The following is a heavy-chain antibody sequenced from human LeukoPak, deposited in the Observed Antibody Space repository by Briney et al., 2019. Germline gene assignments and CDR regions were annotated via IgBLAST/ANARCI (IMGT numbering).Heavy chain of an antibody. CDR2: ISSSSSYT. CDR1: GFTFSDYY. V-gene: IGHV3-11*06. CDR3: GRGGYGAYLIVY. J-gene: IGHJ4*02. D-gene: IGHD4-17*01. Sequence: PGGSLRLSCAASGFTFSDYYMRWIRQAPGKGREGASYISSSSSYTKYADSVKGRFTIPRDNAMSSVYAQMNSLRAEDTVGYYCGRGGYGAYLIVYWGQGTLVTVSS.